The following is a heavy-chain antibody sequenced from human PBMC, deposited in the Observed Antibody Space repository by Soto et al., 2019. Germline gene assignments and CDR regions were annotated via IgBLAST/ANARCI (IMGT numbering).Heavy chain of an antibody. D-gene: IGHD2-15*01. J-gene: IGHJ4*02. V-gene: IGHV4-31*03. CDR3: ATARIVKQPPPTPAPLQLDS. CDR2: IYYRGST. Sequence: QVQLRESGPGLVRPSQTLSLTCTVSGGSISGAGNYWSWIRQHPAKGLEWIGYIYYRGSTYYNPYLRNRLTNSLDKSENQFSLNLTSVTAADTAVYYCATARIVKQPPPTPAPLQLDSWGQGALVAVSS. CDR1: GGSISGAGNY.